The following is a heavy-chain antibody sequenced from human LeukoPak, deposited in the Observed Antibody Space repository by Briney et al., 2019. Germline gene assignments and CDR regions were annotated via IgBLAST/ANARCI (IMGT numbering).Heavy chain of an antibody. CDR2: ISYDGSNK. CDR3: ARNYGPDY. J-gene: IGHJ4*02. Sequence: QAGGSLRLSCAASGSTFSSYAMHWVRQAPGKGLEWVAVISYDGSNKYYADSVKGRFTISRDNSKNTLYLQMNSLRAEDTAVYYCARNYGPDYWGQGTLVTVSS. CDR1: GSTFSSYA. D-gene: IGHD3-10*01. V-gene: IGHV3-30-3*01.